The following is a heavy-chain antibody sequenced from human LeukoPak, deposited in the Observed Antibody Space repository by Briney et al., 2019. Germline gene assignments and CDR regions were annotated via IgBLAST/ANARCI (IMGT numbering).Heavy chain of an antibody. CDR2: INPNSGGT. CDR1: GYTFTAYY. Sequence: ASVKVSCKASGYTFTAYYIHWVRQAPGQGLEYMGWINPNSGGTDYAQKFQGRVTMTRDTSISTAYMELSRLRSDDTAVYYCARVRDWFDPWGQGTLVTVSS. CDR3: ARVRDWFDP. J-gene: IGHJ5*02. V-gene: IGHV1-2*02.